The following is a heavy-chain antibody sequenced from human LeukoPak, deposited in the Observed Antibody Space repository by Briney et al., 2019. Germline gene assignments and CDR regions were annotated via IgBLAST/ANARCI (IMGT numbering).Heavy chain of an antibody. V-gene: IGHV4-34*01. J-gene: IGHJ5*02. D-gene: IGHD3-16*01. Sequence: PSETLSLTCTVSGGSISSYYWSWIRQPPGKGLEWIGEINHSGSTNYSPSLKSRVTISVDTSKNQFSLKLSSVTAADTAVYYCARHYGPWGQGTLVTVSS. CDR2: INHSGST. CDR3: ARHYGP. CDR1: GGSISSYY.